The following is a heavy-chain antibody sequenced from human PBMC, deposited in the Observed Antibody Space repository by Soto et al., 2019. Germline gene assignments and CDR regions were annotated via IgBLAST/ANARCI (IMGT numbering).Heavy chain of an antibody. J-gene: IGHJ6*02. CDR2: IIPILGIA. V-gene: IGHV1-69*02. D-gene: IGHD6-19*01. CDR1: GGTFSSYT. Sequence: QVQLVQSGAEVKKPGSSVKVSCKASGGTFSSYTISWVRQAPGQGLEWMGRIIPILGIANYAQKFQGRVTITADKSTSTAYMELSSLRSEDTAVYYCGRVIAVASGGMDVWGQGTTVTVSS. CDR3: GRVIAVASGGMDV.